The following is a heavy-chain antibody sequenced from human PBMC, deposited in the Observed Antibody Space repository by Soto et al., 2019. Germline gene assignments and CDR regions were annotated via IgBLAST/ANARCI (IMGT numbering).Heavy chain of an antibody. CDR3: ARHGLASTNVVGGKYDYGMDV. J-gene: IGHJ6*02. D-gene: IGHD2-8*01. CDR2: IWYDGSNK. V-gene: IGHV3-33*01. CDR1: GFTFSSYG. Sequence: QVQLVESGGGVVQPGRSLRLSCAASGFTFSSYGMHWVRQAPGKGLEWVAVIWYDGSNKYYADSVKGRFTISRDNSRNTLYLQMNSLRAEDTAVYYCARHGLASTNVVGGKYDYGMDVWGQGTTVTVSS.